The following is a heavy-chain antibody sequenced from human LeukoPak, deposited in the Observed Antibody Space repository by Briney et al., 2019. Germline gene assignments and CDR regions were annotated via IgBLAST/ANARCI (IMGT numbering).Heavy chain of an antibody. J-gene: IGHJ6*03. CDR2: INPNSGGT. CDR1: GYTFTGYY. V-gene: IGHV1-2*02. D-gene: IGHD3-3*01. CDR3: AADPYYDFWSGIYYYYYMDV. Sequence: ASVKVSCKASGYTFTGYYMHWVRQAPGQGLKWMGWINPNSGGTNYAQKFQERVTITRDMSTSTAYMELSSLRSEDTAVYYCAADPYYDFWSGIYYYYYMDVWGKGTTVTVSS.